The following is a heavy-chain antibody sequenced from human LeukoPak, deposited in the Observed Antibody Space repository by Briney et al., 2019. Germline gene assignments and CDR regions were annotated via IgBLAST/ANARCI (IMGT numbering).Heavy chain of an antibody. V-gene: IGHV3-11*04. CDR2: ISSSGSTI. CDR1: GFTISDYY. Sequence: KPGGSLRLSCAASGFTISDYYMSWIRQAPGKGLEWVSYISSSGSTIYYADSVKGRFTISRDNAKNSLYLQMNSLRAEDTAVYYCARDYYDSSGHFDYWGQGTLVTVSS. J-gene: IGHJ4*02. CDR3: ARDYYDSSGHFDY. D-gene: IGHD3-22*01.